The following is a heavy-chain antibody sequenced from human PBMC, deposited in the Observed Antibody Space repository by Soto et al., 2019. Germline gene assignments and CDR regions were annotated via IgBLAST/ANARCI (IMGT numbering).Heavy chain of an antibody. Sequence: SETLSLTCAVFGGSFSGYYWSWIRQPPGKGLEWIGEINHRGSTNYNPSLKSRVTMSVDTSKNQFSLKLTSMTAADTAVYYCATTNWNHNWFDPWGQGTMVTVSS. CDR2: INHRGST. CDR1: GGSFSGYY. D-gene: IGHD1-1*01. CDR3: ATTNWNHNWFDP. V-gene: IGHV4-34*01. J-gene: IGHJ5*02.